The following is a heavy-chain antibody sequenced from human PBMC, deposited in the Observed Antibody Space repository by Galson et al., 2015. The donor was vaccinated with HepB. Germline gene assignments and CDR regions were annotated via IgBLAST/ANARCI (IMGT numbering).Heavy chain of an antibody. Sequence: SVKVSCKASGYTFTSYYMHWVRQAPGQGLEWMGIINPSGGSTSYAQKFQGRVTMTRDTPTSTAYMELSSLRSEDTAVYYCARDPRPTGPYYYDSSGANWGQGTLDTVSS. D-gene: IGHD3-22*01. V-gene: IGHV1-46*01. CDR2: INPSGGST. CDR1: GYTFTSYY. CDR3: ARDPRPTGPYYYDSSGAN. J-gene: IGHJ4*02.